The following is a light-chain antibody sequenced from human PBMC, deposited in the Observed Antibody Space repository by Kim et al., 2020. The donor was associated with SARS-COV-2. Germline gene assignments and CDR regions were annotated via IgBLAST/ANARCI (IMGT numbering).Light chain of an antibody. CDR2: GKN. CDR1: SLRSYY. J-gene: IGLJ3*02. Sequence: SSELTQDPAVSVALGQTVMITCQGDSLRSYYASWYQQKPGQAPVLVIYGKNNRPSGIPDRFSGSSSGNTASLTITGAQAEDEADYYCNSRDSSGNHLGWV. CDR3: NSRDSSGNHLGWV. V-gene: IGLV3-19*01.